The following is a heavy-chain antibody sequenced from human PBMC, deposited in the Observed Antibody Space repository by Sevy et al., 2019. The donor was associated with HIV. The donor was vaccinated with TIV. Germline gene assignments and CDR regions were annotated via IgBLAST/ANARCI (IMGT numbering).Heavy chain of an antibody. CDR3: ARVEGDGYHTNPIEY. V-gene: IGHV3-30-3*01. CDR1: GFTFSSYA. Sequence: GGSLRLSCAASGFTFSSYAMHWVRQAPGKGLEWVAVISYDGSNKYYADSVKGRFTISRDNSKNTLYLQMNSLRAEDTAVYYCARVEGDGYHTNPIEYWGQGTLVTVSS. D-gene: IGHD5-12*01. CDR2: ISYDGSNK. J-gene: IGHJ4*02.